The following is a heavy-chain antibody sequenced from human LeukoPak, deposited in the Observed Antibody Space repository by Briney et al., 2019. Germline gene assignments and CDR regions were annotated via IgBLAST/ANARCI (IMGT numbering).Heavy chain of an antibody. D-gene: IGHD2-15*01. CDR3: AREWSAFDI. Sequence: GRSLRLSCAVSGFTCSSYAMHWVRQAPGKGLEWVTVTWQDGNKAYADSVKGRFTISRDTSKNTLFLQMNSLRVEDTAMYFCAREWSAFDIWGQGTMVTVSS. V-gene: IGHV3-33*01. CDR2: TWQDGNK. CDR1: GFTCSSYA. J-gene: IGHJ3*02.